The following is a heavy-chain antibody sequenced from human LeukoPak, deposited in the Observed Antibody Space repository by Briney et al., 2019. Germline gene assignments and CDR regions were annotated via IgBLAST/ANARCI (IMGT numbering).Heavy chain of an antibody. CDR1: GGSFSGYY. CDR2: INHSGST. V-gene: IGHV4-34*01. Sequence: SETLSLTCAVYGGSFSGYYWSWIRQPPGKGLEWIGEINHSGSTNYNPSLKSRVTISVDTSKNQFSLKLSSVTAADTAVYYCARLRPRITMVRGVMSLDYWGQGTLVTVSS. J-gene: IGHJ4*02. D-gene: IGHD3-10*01. CDR3: ARLRPRITMVRGVMSLDY.